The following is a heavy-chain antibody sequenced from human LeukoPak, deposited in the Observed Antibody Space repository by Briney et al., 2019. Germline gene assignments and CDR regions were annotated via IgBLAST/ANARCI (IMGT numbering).Heavy chain of an antibody. CDR1: GGSISSSSYY. V-gene: IGHV4-39*01. CDR3: ARHLNYYDSSGYYSYFDY. J-gene: IGHJ4*02. CDR2: IYYSGST. D-gene: IGHD3-22*01. Sequence: QSSETLPLTCTVSGGSISSSSYYWGWIRQPPGKGLEWIGSIYYSGSTYYNPSLKSRVTISVDTSKNQFSLKLSSVTAADTAVYYCARHLNYYDSSGYYSYFDYWGQGTLVTVSS.